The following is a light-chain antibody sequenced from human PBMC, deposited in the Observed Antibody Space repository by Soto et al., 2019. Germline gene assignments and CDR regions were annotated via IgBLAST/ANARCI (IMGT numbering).Light chain of an antibody. Sequence: QTVVTQEPSLTLSPGGTVTLTCASSTGAVTSGYYPSWFQQKPGQAPRALIYSTSNKHPWTPARFSGSLLGGKAALTLSGVQPEDEAEYYCLLYYGGAQNVVFGGGTKLTVL. CDR3: LLYYGGAQNVV. J-gene: IGLJ2*01. CDR2: STS. V-gene: IGLV7-43*01. CDR1: TGAVTSGYY.